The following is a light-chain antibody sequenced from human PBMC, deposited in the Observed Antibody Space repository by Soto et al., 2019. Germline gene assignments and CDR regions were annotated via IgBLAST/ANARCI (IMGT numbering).Light chain of an antibody. CDR3: CSYAGNYYV. V-gene: IGLV2-11*01. Sequence: QSALTQPRSVSGSPGQSVTISCTGTSSNVGDYNYVSWYQQHPGKAPKLMIYDVSKRPSGVPDRFSGSKSGNTASLTISGPQAEDEADYYCCSYAGNYYVFGTGTKVTVL. CDR2: DVS. CDR1: SSNVGDYNY. J-gene: IGLJ1*01.